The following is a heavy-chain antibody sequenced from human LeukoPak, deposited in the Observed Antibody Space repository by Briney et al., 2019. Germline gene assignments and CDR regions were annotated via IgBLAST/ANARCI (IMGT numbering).Heavy chain of an antibody. CDR1: GFTVSSNY. CDR3: AKDDPDWTGTTGVYFDY. Sequence: PGGSLRLSCAASGFTVSSNYMSWVRQAPGKGLEWVSAISGSGGSTYYADSVKGRFTISRDNSKNTLYLQMNSLRVEDTAVYHCAKDDPDWTGTTGVYFDYWGQGTLVTVSS. V-gene: IGHV3-23*01. CDR2: ISGSGGST. D-gene: IGHD1-1*01. J-gene: IGHJ4*02.